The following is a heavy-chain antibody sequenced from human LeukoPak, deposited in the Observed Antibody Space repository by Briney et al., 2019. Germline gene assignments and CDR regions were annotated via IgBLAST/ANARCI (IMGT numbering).Heavy chain of an antibody. CDR1: DGSISSYY. CDR3: ARLRWFGELLYFDY. Sequence: SETLSLTCTVSDGSISSYYWSWIRQPPGKGLEWIGYIYYSGSTNYNPSLKSRVTISVDTSKNQFSLKLSSVTAADTAVYYCARLRWFGELLYFDYWGQGTLVTVSS. CDR2: IYYSGST. J-gene: IGHJ4*02. V-gene: IGHV4-59*08. D-gene: IGHD3-10*01.